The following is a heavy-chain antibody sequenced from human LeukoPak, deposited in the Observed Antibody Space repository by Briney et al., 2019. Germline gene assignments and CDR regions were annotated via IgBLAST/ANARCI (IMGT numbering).Heavy chain of an antibody. J-gene: IGHJ4*02. CDR3: AKDLHSSGYYYFDY. CDR2: ISGSGGST. CDR1: GFAFSSYA. Sequence: GGSLRLSCAASGFAFSSYAMSWVRQAPGKGLEWVSAISGSGGSTYYADSVKGRFTISRDNSKNTLYLQMNSLRAEDTAVYYCAKDLHSSGYYYFDYWGQGTLVTVSS. D-gene: IGHD3-22*01. V-gene: IGHV3-23*01.